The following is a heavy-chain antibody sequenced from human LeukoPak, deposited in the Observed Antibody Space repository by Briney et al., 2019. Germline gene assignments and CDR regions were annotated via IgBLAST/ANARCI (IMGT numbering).Heavy chain of an antibody. D-gene: IGHD6-6*01. CDR3: ARVINSSSDY. J-gene: IGHJ4*02. CDR2: IIPILGIA. Sequence: SVKVSCKASGGTFSSYAISWVRQAPGQGLEWMGRIIPILGIANYAQKFQGRVTITADKSTSTAYMELSSLRSDDTAVYYCARVINSSSDYWGQGTLVTVSS. V-gene: IGHV1-69*04. CDR1: GGTFSSYA.